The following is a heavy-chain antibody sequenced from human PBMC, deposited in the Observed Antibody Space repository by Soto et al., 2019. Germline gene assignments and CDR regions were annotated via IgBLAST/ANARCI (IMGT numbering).Heavy chain of an antibody. CDR2: IYYSGST. CDR3: XXXXHNNFFDP. Sequence: WIWIRQSPGKGLEWIGYIYYSGSTYYNPSLESRVAISLDTSRSXXXXXXXXXXXAXTAIXXCXXXXHNNFFDPWGQGTLVTVSS. V-gene: IGHV4-30-4*01. J-gene: IGHJ5*02.